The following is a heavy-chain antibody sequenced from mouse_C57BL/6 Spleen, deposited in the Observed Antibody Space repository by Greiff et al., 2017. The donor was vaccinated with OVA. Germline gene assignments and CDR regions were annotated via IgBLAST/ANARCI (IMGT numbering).Heavy chain of an antibody. CDR1: GYTFTDYY. V-gene: IGHV1-19*01. D-gene: IGHD1-1*01. Sequence: EVKLVESGPVLVKPGASVKMSCKASGYTFTDYYMNWVKQSHGKSLEWIGVINPYNGGTSYNQKFKGKATLTVDKSSSTAYMELNSLTSEDSAVYYCARRAYYYGSSYWAMDYWGQGTSVTVSS. CDR2: INPYNGGT. J-gene: IGHJ4*01. CDR3: ARRAYYYGSSYWAMDY.